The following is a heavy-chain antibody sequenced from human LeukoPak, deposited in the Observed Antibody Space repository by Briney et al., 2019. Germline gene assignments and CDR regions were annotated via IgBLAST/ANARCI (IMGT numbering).Heavy chain of an antibody. CDR1: GFTCSSYW. Sequence: GGSLRLSCAASGFTCSSYWMSWVRQAPGKRLEWVANIKQDGSEKYYVDSVKGRFTISRDNAKNSLYLQMNSLRAEDTAVYYCARDTYYYGSGSWFDPWGQGTLVTVSS. CDR3: ARDTYYYGSGSWFDP. J-gene: IGHJ5*02. D-gene: IGHD3-10*01. CDR2: IKQDGSEK. V-gene: IGHV3-7*05.